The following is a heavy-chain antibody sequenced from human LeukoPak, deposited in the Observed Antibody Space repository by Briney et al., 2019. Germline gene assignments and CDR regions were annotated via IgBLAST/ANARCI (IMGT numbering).Heavy chain of an antibody. CDR3: ARGPYDSSGYSDY. V-gene: IGHV1-2*02. CDR1: GYTFTGYY. CDR2: INPNSGGR. Sequence: VASVTVCCKPSGYTFTGYYIHWVRQAPGQGLEWMGWINPNSGGRNYAQKFQVRVTMTRDTSISTVYMELSRLKSDDTAVYYCARGPYDSSGYSDYWGQGTLVTVSS. J-gene: IGHJ4*02. D-gene: IGHD3-22*01.